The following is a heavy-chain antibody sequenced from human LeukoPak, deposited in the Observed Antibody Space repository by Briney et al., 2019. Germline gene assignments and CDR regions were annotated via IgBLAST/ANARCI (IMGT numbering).Heavy chain of an antibody. CDR3: AKGAGGFSYYNWFDP. CDR1: GGSISSYY. V-gene: IGHV4-4*07. J-gene: IGHJ5*02. D-gene: IGHD5-18*01. CDR2: IYISGST. Sequence: SETLSLTCTVSGGSISSYYWSWIRQPAGKGLEWIGRIYISGSTNYNPSLKSRVTMSVDTSKNQFSLKLASVTAADTAIYYCAKGAGGFSYYNWFDPWAREPWSPSP.